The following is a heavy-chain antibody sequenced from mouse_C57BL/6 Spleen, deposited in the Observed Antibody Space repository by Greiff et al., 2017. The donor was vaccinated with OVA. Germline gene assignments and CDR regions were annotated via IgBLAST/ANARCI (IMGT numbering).Heavy chain of an antibody. Sequence: VHVKQSGAELVKPGASVKLSCTASGFNIKDYYMHWVKQRTEQGLEWIGRIDPEDGETKYAPKFQGKATITADTSSNTAYLQLSSLTSEDTAVYYCAATVVATPAMDYWGQGTSVTVSS. CDR3: AATVVATPAMDY. V-gene: IGHV14-2*01. D-gene: IGHD1-1*01. CDR1: GFNIKDYY. J-gene: IGHJ4*01. CDR2: IDPEDGET.